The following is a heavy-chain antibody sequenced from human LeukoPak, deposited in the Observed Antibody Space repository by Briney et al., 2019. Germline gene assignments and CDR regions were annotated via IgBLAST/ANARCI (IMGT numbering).Heavy chain of an antibody. CDR1: GYSISSGYY. Sequence: PSETLSLTCTVSGYSISSGYYWGWIRQPPGKGLEWIGSIYHSGSTYYNPSLKSRVTISVDTSKNQFSLKLSSVTAADTAVYYCARGAVYYGSGSYFRSYYYYYMDVWGKGTTVTVSS. CDR2: IYHSGST. V-gene: IGHV4-38-2*02. D-gene: IGHD3-10*01. J-gene: IGHJ6*03. CDR3: ARGAVYYGSGSYFRSYYYYYMDV.